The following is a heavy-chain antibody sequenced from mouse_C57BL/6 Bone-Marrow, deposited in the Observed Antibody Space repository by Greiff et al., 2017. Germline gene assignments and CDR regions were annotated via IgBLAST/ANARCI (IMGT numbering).Heavy chain of an antibody. D-gene: IGHD2-4*01. Sequence: VQLQQSGAELVRPGASVKLSCTASGFNIKDDYMHWVKQRPEQGLEWIGWIDPENGDTEYASKFQGKATITADPSSNTAYLQLSSLTSEDTAVYYCTTVYYDYDDYFDYWGQGTTLTVSS. CDR1: GFNIKDDY. CDR2: IDPENGDT. CDR3: TTVYYDYDDYFDY. J-gene: IGHJ2*01. V-gene: IGHV14-4*01.